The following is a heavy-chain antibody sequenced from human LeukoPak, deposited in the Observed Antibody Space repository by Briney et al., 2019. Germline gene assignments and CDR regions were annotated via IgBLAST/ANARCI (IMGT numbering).Heavy chain of an antibody. CDR2: ISGSGGST. CDR3: ATQASVTSSFYFDY. Sequence: GGSLRLSCAASGFTFSSYAMSWVRQAPGKGLEWVSAISGSGGSTYYADSVKGRFTISRDNSKNTVYLQMNSLRVEDTAVYYCATQASVTSSFYFDYWGQGTRVTVSS. J-gene: IGHJ4*02. V-gene: IGHV3-23*01. D-gene: IGHD5/OR15-5a*01. CDR1: GFTFSSYA.